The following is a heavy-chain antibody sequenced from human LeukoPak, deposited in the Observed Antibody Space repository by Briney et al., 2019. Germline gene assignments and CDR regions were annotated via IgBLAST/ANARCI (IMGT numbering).Heavy chain of an antibody. Sequence: PGGSLRLSCVASGFTFRNYWMTWVRQAPGKGLEWVANINQEGNDEYYVDSVKGRFTISRDNTKNSLFLQMNSLRAEDTAVYYCVVTRTRGDHWGQGTLVTVSS. CDR2: INQEGNDE. D-gene: IGHD2-21*01. CDR1: GFTFRNYW. V-gene: IGHV3-7*03. CDR3: VVTRTRGDH. J-gene: IGHJ4*02.